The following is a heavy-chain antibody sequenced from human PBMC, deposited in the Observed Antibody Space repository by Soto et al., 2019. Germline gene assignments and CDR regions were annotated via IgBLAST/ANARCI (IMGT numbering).Heavy chain of an antibody. D-gene: IGHD4-17*01. Sequence: ASVKVSCKASGGTFSSYAISWVRQAPGQGLEWMGGIIPIFGTANYAQKFQGRVTITADESTSTAYMGLSSLRSEDTAVYYCARARTVSTTRYYYYGMDVWGQGTTVTVSS. V-gene: IGHV1-69*13. CDR3: ARARTVSTTRYYYYGMDV. J-gene: IGHJ6*02. CDR1: GGTFSSYA. CDR2: IIPIFGTA.